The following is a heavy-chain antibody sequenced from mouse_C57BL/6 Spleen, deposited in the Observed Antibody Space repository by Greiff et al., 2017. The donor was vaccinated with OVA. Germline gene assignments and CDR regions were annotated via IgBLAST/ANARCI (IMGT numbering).Heavy chain of an antibody. D-gene: IGHD1-1*01. CDR3: AREFTTVVRAY. CDR1: GYTFTSYW. J-gene: IGHJ3*01. Sequence: QVQLQQPGAELVKPGASVKLSCKASGYTFTSYWMHWVKQRPGQGLEWIGMIHPNSGSTNYNEKFKSKATLTVDKSSSTAYMQLSSLTSEDSAVYYCAREFTTVVRAYWGQGTLVTVSA. CDR2: IHPNSGST. V-gene: IGHV1-64*01.